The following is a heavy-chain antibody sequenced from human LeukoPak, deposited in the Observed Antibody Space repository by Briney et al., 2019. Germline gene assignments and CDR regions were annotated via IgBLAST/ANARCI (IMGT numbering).Heavy chain of an antibody. Sequence: GGSLRLSCAASGFTFSSYAMHWVRQAPGKGLEWVAVISYDGSNKYYADSVKGRFTISRDNSKNTLYLQMNSLRAEDTAVYYCARERGIYSYGDYWGQGTLVTVSS. CDR3: ARERGIYSYGDY. J-gene: IGHJ4*02. D-gene: IGHD5-18*01. CDR2: ISYDGSNK. V-gene: IGHV3-30*01. CDR1: GFTFSSYA.